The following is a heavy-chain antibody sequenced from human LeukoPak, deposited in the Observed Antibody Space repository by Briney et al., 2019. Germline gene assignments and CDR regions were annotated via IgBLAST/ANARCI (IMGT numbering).Heavy chain of an antibody. CDR2: INHSGST. J-gene: IGHJ6*03. D-gene: IGHD5-24*01. Sequence: SETLSLTCAVYGGSFSGYYWSWIRQPPGKGLEWIGEINHSGSTNYSPSLKSRVTISVDTSKNQFSLKLSSVTAADTAVYYCARLKRKLNYYYYMDVWGKGTTVTVSS. CDR1: GGSFSGYY. CDR3: ARLKRKLNYYYYMDV. V-gene: IGHV4-34*01.